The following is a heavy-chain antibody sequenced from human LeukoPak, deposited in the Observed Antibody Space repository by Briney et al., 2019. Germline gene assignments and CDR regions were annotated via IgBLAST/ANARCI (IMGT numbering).Heavy chain of an antibody. CDR2: INDSGIT. CDR1: GGTFSGSF. V-gene: IGHV4-34*01. Sequence: PSETLSLTCGVYGGTFSGSFWTWIRQPPGRGLEWTGEINDSGITNYNPSLKSRVTVSIDTSKSQFSLHLNSATAADTAVYFCARAQTRDRRIVSAVMRMSYFFDSWGPGALVTVSS. D-gene: IGHD5/OR15-5a*01. J-gene: IGHJ4*02. CDR3: ARAQTRDRRIVSAVMRMSYFFDS.